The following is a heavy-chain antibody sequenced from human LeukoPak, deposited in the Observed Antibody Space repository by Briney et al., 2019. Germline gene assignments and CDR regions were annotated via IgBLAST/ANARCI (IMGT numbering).Heavy chain of an antibody. CDR1: GYTFTSYD. D-gene: IGHD3-22*01. Sequence: GASVKVSCKASGYTFTSYDINWVRQATGQGLEWMGWMSPNSGNTGYAQKFQGRVTMTRNTSISTAYMELSSLRSEDTAVYYCARGRSTMIEVAEDWSSDLWGRGPLVTVSS. V-gene: IGHV1-8*01. CDR2: MSPNSGNT. CDR3: ARGRSTMIEVAEDWSSDL. J-gene: IGHJ2*01.